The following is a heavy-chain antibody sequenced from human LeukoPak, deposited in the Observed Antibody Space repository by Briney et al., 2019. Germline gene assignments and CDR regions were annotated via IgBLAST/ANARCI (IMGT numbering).Heavy chain of an antibody. CDR2: ITDSGRSS. V-gene: IGHV3-23*01. Sequence: PGGSLRLSCAFSGFTFTNYAMSWVRHAPGEGLEWISGITDSGRSSYFADSVRGRFTISRDKSKNTLYLQMNSLRAEDTALYFCAKDGGGNCYDPIDYWDQGSLVTVSS. CDR1: GFTFTNYA. D-gene: IGHD2-21*01. CDR3: AKDGGGNCYDPIDY. J-gene: IGHJ4*02.